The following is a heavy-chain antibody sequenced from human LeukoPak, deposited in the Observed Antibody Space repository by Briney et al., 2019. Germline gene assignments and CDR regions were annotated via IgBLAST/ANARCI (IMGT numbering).Heavy chain of an antibody. V-gene: IGHV3-23*01. CDR1: GFTFSTYA. CDR2: ISGVGDTT. J-gene: IGHJ3*01. Sequence: GGSLRLSCAASGFTFSTYAMSWVRQAPGKGLEWVSLISGVGDTTYYADSVKGRFTISRDNSRNTLYLQMNSLRAEDTAVYYCAKGKGWLPRAEAFDFWGQGTMVTVSS. D-gene: IGHD5-24*01. CDR3: AKGKGWLPRAEAFDF.